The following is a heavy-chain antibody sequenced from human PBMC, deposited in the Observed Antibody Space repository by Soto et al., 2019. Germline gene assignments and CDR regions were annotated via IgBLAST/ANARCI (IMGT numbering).Heavy chain of an antibody. Sequence: SETLSRTCTVSGGSISSYYWSCIRQPPGKGLEWIVYIYYSGSTNYNPSLKSRVTISVDTSKNKFSLKLSSVTAADTAVYYCARVYCSGGSCYFAYWGQGTLVTVSS. CDR2: IYYSGST. J-gene: IGHJ4*02. D-gene: IGHD2-15*01. CDR3: ARVYCSGGSCYFAY. V-gene: IGHV4-59*01. CDR1: GGSISSYY.